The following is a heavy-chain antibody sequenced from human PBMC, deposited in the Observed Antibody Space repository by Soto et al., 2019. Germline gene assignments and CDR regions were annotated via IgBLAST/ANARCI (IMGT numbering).Heavy chain of an antibody. CDR1: GFTFSSYE. Sequence: LRLSCAASGFTFSSYEMNWVRQAPGKGLEWISYIGGSGGTKYSADSVKGRFTISRDNAQNSLHLQMNSLRVEDTAVYYCARDRGGDVGQFLFPDGFDLWGQGTLVTVSS. CDR3: ARDRGGDVGQFLFPDGFDL. D-gene: IGHD3-10*01. J-gene: IGHJ3*01. CDR2: IGGSGGTK. V-gene: IGHV3-48*03.